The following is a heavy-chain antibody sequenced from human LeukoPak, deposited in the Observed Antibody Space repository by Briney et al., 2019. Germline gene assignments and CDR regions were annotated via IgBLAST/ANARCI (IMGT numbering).Heavy chain of an antibody. D-gene: IGHD2-2*01. CDR3: ARWAGHCSSTSCYERPFDY. CDR1: GGTDSNYA. J-gene: IGHJ4*02. CDR2: IIPIFSAT. Sequence: GASVKVSCKASGGTDSNYAVTWLRQAPGQGLEWMGGIIPIFSATNYAQKFQGRLTISADDSTSTAYMELSSVRSEDTAVYYCARWAGHCSSTSCYERPFDYWGQGTLVTVSS. V-gene: IGHV1-69*13.